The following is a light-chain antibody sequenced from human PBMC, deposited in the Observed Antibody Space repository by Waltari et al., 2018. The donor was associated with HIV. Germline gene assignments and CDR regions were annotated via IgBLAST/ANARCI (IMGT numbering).Light chain of an antibody. CDR2: HVT. J-gene: IGLJ3*02. CDR3: CSYTASDTWV. CDR1: SSDVGAYNT. Sequence: QSALTQPRSVSGSPGQSVTISCTGTSSDVGAYNTVSWYQQRPDKAPRLIISHVTERPSGVPDRFSGSKSGNTASLTISGLQAEDEADYHCCSYTASDTWVFGGWTQLTVL. V-gene: IGLV2-11*01.